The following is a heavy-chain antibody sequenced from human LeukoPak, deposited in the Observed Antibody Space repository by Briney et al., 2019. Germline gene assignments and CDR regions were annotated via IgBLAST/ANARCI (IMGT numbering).Heavy chain of an antibody. CDR1: GYTFSTYW. CDR2: IYPGDSDT. J-gene: IGHJ4*02. V-gene: IGHV5-51*01. Sequence: GESLKISCKGSGYTFSTYWIGWVRQMPGKGLEWMGIIYPGDSDTRYNPSLQGQVTISADKSISTAYLQWSSLKASDTAIYYCARRSGYSYYFDYWGQGTLVTVSS. D-gene: IGHD5-18*01. CDR3: ARRSGYSYYFDY.